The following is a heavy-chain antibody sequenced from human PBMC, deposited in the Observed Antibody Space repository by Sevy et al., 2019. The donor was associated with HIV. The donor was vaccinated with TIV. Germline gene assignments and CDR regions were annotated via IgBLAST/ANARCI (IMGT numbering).Heavy chain of an antibody. CDR3: TTDHRRDGIVVVPFEY. D-gene: IGHD2-15*01. CDR2: IRSKAGGGTT. J-gene: IGHJ4*02. CDR1: GFSFSNAW. V-gene: IGHV3-15*01. Sequence: GGSLRLSCAASGFSFSNAWMSWLRQSPGKGLEWVGSIRSKAGGGTTDYATIVKGKLTISRDDSRDSLYLQLNSLETEDTAVYYCTTDHRRDGIVVVPFEYWGQRTLVTVSS.